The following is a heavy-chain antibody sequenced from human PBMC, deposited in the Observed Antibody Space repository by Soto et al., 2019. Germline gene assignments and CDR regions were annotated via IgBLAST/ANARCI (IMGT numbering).Heavy chain of an antibody. V-gene: IGHV4-34*01. D-gene: IGHD3-3*01. CDR2: INHSGST. CDR3: ARGSLRFLEWLFSRYYYYGMDV. CDR1: GGSFSGHY. J-gene: IGHJ6*02. Sequence: SETLSLTCAVYGGSFSGHYWSWIRQPPGKGLEWIGEINHSGSTNYNPSLKSRVTISVDTSKNQFSLKLSSVTAADTAVYYCARGSLRFLEWLFSRYYYYGMDVWGQGTTVTVSS.